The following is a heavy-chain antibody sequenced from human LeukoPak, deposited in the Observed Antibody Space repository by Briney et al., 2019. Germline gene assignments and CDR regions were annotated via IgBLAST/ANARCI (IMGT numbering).Heavy chain of an antibody. CDR2: MNPNSGNT. CDR3: ARGFGYSSGWYVGY. CDR1: GGTFSSYD. Sequence: ASVKVSCKASGGTFSSYDINWVRQATGQGLEWMGWMNPNSGNTGYAQKFQGRVTVTRNTSISTAYMELSSLRSEDTAVYYCARGFGYSSGWYVGYWGRGTLVTVSS. J-gene: IGHJ4*02. D-gene: IGHD6-19*01. V-gene: IGHV1-8*02.